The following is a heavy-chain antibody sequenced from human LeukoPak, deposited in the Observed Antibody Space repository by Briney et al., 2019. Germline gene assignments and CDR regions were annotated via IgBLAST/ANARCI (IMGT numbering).Heavy chain of an antibody. Sequence: SETLSLTCTVSGGSISSYYWSWIRQPPGKGLEWIGYIYYSGSTYYNPSLKSRVTISVDTSKNQFSLKLSSVTAADTAVYYCASAASGYYFDYWGQGTLVTVSS. J-gene: IGHJ4*02. CDR1: GGSISSYY. CDR2: IYYSGST. D-gene: IGHD3-22*01. V-gene: IGHV4-59*08. CDR3: ASAASGYYFDY.